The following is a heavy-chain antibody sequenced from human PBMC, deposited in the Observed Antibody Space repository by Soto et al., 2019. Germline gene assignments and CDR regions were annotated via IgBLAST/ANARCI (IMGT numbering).Heavy chain of an antibody. D-gene: IGHD3-16*01. J-gene: IGHJ4*02. CDR2: IWYDGSNK. V-gene: IGHV3-33*01. Sequence: GGSLRLSCAASGFTFSSHGMHWVRQAPGKGLEWVAVIWYDGSNKYYGESVKGRFIISRDNSKNTVDLQMNSLRAEDTAIYYCARWGPDKVLDYWGQGTLVTVSS. CDR1: GFTFSSHG. CDR3: ARWGPDKVLDY.